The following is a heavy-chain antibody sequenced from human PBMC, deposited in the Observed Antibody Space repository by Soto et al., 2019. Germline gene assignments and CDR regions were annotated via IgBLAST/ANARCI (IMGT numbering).Heavy chain of an antibody. V-gene: IGHV3-21*02. CDR2: ISTSSGYI. Sequence: EVPLVESGGGLVEPGGSLRLSCEASGFPFSSYAMNWVRQAPGKGLEWVSSISTSSGYIYFADSLRGRFTVSRDNAQNSLYLQMNSLTAEDTAVYYCARAPASYCGGDCFSMDYWGQGTLVIVSS. CDR3: ARAPASYCGGDCFSMDY. CDR1: GFPFSSYA. J-gene: IGHJ4*02. D-gene: IGHD2-21*02.